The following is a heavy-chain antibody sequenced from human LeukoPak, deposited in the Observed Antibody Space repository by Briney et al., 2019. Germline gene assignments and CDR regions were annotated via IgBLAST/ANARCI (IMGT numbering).Heavy chain of an antibody. V-gene: IGHV1-2*02. CDR1: GHTFTGYY. Sequence: ASVKVSCKASGHTFTGYYMHWVRQAPGQGLEWMGWINPNSGGTNYAQKFQGRVTMTRDTSISTAYMELSRLRSDDTAVYYCARDLGVAVYSDAFDIWGQGTMVTVSS. CDR2: INPNSGGT. J-gene: IGHJ3*02. CDR3: ARDLGVAVYSDAFDI. D-gene: IGHD1-14*01.